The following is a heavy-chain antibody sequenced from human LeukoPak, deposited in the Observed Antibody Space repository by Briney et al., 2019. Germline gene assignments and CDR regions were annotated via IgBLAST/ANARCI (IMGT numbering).Heavy chain of an antibody. J-gene: IGHJ4*02. Sequence: GGSLRLSCAGSVFTFSSCDMSWVHQAPGKGLEWISAIRGSGDSTYYGDSVKGRFTISRDNSKNTLYLQMNSLRGEDTAVYYCAKTRPLDSSSWSHGDYWGQGTLVTVSS. D-gene: IGHD6-13*01. V-gene: IGHV3-23*01. CDR1: VFTFSSCD. CDR3: AKTRPLDSSSWSHGDY. CDR2: IRGSGDST.